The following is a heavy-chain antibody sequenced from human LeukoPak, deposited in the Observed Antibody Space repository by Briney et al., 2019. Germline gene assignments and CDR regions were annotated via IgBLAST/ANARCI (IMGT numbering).Heavy chain of an antibody. Sequence: SETLSLTCTVSGGSISSRSFYWGWIRQPPGKGLEGIGSIYYSGSTYYNPSLKSRVTIFVDTSKNQFSLKLSSVTAADTAVYYCARHEPLYSSGLGVEDYWGQGSLVTVSS. V-gene: IGHV4-39*01. CDR1: GGSISSRSFY. D-gene: IGHD6-19*01. J-gene: IGHJ4*02. CDR3: ARHEPLYSSGLGVEDY. CDR2: IYYSGST.